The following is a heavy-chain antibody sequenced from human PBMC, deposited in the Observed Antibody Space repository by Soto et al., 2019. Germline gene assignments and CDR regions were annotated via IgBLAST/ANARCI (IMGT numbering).Heavy chain of an antibody. J-gene: IGHJ6*02. V-gene: IGHV1-69*05. CDR2: IIPIFGTA. D-gene: IGHD6-19*01. CDR3: ARDPDSSGWRYYYYYGMDV. Sequence: SVKVSCKASGGTFSSYAISWVRQAPGQGLEWMGGIIPIFGTANYAQKLQGRVTMTTDTSTSTAYMELRSLRSDDTAVYYCARDPDSSGWRYYYYYGMDVWGQGTTVTVSS. CDR1: GGTFSSYA.